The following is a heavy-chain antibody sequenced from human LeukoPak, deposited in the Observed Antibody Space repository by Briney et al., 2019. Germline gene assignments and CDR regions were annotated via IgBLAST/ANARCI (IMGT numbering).Heavy chain of an antibody. J-gene: IGHJ4*02. CDR2: ISSSGRII. Sequence: GGSLRLSCAASGFTFSDYYMSWIRQAPGKGLEWVSYISSSGRIIYYADSVKGRFTISRDNSKNTLYLQMNSLRAEDTAVYYCAKVLGSGWSPDYWGQGTLVTVSS. CDR1: GFTFSDYY. CDR3: AKVLGSGWSPDY. D-gene: IGHD6-19*01. V-gene: IGHV3-11*04.